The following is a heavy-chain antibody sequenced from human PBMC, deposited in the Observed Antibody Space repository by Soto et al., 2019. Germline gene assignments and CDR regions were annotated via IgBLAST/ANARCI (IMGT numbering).Heavy chain of an antibody. Sequence: PSETLSLSCTVSGGSISSYYWSWIRQPPGKGLEWIGYIYYSGSTNYNPSLKSRVTISVDTSKNQFSLKLSSVTAADMAVYYFARTQPAASFYYYMAVWGKGTTVTVSS. V-gene: IGHV4-59*01. J-gene: IGHJ6*03. CDR1: GGSISSYY. D-gene: IGHD2-2*01. CDR2: IYYSGST. CDR3: ARTQPAASFYYYMAV.